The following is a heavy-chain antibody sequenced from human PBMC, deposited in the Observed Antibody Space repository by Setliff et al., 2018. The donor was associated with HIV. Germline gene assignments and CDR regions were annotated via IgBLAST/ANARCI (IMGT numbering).Heavy chain of an antibody. D-gene: IGHD5-18*01. Sequence: ASVKVSCKASGYTFTSYAMNWVRQAPGQGLEWMGWINTNTGNPTYAQGLTGRFVFSLDTSVSTAYLQISSLKAEDTAVYYCARGDTAIRGKGPSSNAFDIWGQGTMVTVSS. CDR1: GYTFTSYA. CDR3: ARGDTAIRGKGPSSNAFDI. V-gene: IGHV7-4-1*02. J-gene: IGHJ3*02. CDR2: INTNTGNP.